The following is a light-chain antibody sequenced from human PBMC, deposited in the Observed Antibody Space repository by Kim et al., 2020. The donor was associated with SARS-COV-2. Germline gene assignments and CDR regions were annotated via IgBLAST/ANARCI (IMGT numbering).Light chain of an antibody. CDR3: NSRDSSGNHVV. CDR2: GKN. J-gene: IGLJ2*01. V-gene: IGLV3-19*01. CDR1: SLRSYY. Sequence: SSELTQDPAVYVDWGQTVRRKCQGDSLRSYYASWYQQKPGQAPLLGIYGKNNRPSRIPDRFSGSSSGNTASLTITGAQAEDEADYYCNSRDSSGNHVVFGGGTKLSVL.